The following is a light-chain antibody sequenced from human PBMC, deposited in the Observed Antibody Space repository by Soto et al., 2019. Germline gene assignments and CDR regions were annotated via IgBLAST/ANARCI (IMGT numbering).Light chain of an antibody. CDR2: KAS. CDR1: QSISSW. CDR3: QQYNSYPWT. V-gene: IGKV1-5*03. J-gene: IGKJ1*01. Sequence: DIQMTQSPSTLSASVGDRVTITCRASQSISSWLAWYQQIPGKAPKLLIYKASSLESGVPSRFSGSGSGTEFTLTISSLQPDDCATYYCQQYNSYPWTIGQGTKVEIK.